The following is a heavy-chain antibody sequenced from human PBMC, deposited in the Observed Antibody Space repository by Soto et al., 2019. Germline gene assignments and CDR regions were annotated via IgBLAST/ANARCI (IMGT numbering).Heavy chain of an antibody. CDR2: IIPILGIA. CDR3: AGFRGSYGMDV. J-gene: IGHJ6*02. V-gene: IGHV1-69*02. D-gene: IGHD3-10*01. CDR1: GGTFSSYT. Sequence: QVQLVHSGAEVKKPASSVKVSCKASGGTFSSYTISWVRQAPGQGLEWMARIIPILGIANYAQKFQRRVTITADKSTSTAYMELSSLVSEDTAVYFCAGFRGSYGMDVWCQGTTVSVSS.